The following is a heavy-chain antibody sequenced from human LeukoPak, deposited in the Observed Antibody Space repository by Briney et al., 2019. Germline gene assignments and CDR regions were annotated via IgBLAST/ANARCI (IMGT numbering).Heavy chain of an antibody. Sequence: AGTLRLSCAASGFTFSGYWMHWVRQAPGKGLVWVSRTNRDDSDTSYADSVKGRFTISRDKSTSTLYLQMSSLRVEDTAVYYCARSAHYSDASGQDYWGQGTLVTVSS. J-gene: IGHJ4*02. CDR1: GFTFSGYW. D-gene: IGHD3-22*01. V-gene: IGHV3-74*01. CDR3: ARSAHYSDASGQDY. CDR2: TNRDDSDT.